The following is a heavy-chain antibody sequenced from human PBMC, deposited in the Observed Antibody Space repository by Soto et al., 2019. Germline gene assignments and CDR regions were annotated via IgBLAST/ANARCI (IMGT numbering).Heavy chain of an antibody. CDR2: ISSNGGST. Sequence: GGSLRLSCSASGFTFSSYAMHWVRQAPGKGLEYVSAISSNGGSTYYADSVKGRFTISRDNSKNTLYLQMSSLRAEDTAVYYCVKGTFSVVTIYNWFDPWGQGTLVTVSS. CDR1: GFTFSSYA. CDR3: VKGTFSVVTIYNWFDP. D-gene: IGHD2-21*02. J-gene: IGHJ5*02. V-gene: IGHV3-64D*06.